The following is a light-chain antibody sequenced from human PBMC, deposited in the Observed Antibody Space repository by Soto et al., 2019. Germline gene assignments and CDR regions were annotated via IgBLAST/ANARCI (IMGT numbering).Light chain of an antibody. V-gene: IGKV3-11*01. CDR1: QGVSIY. Sequence: EIVLTQSPATLSLSPGQRATLSCRASQGVSIYLAWYQKKPGQAPRLIIYDASNRAAGIPARFSGSGSGTDFTLTISSLEPEDFAIYYCQHRSDWPPWTFGQGTKVDIK. J-gene: IGKJ1*01. CDR2: DAS. CDR3: QHRSDWPPWT.